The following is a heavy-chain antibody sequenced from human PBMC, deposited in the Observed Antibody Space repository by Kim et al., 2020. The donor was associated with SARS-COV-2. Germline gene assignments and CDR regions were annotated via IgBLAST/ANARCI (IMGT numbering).Heavy chain of an antibody. V-gene: IGHV3-7*01. CDR2: IKQDGSEK. Sequence: GGSLRLSCAASGFTFSSYWMSWVRQAPGKGLEWVANIKQDGSEKYYVDSVKGRFTISRDNAKNSLYLQMNSLRAEDTAVYYCASYVWGSYRFPHYWGQGTLVTVSS. D-gene: IGHD3-16*02. CDR1: GFTFSSYW. J-gene: IGHJ4*02. CDR3: ASYVWGSYRFPHY.